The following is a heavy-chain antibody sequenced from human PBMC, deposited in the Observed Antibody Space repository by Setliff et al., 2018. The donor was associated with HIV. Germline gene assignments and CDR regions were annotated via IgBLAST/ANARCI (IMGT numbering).Heavy chain of an antibody. CDR3: AKSSPSIGYITDC. Sequence: NPSETLSLTCSVSGVSISSYYWSWIRHSPGKGLEWIGIIFPGGATNYNPSPTSRVTISVDTSKNHLFLKLTSVTTADTAVYFCAKSSPSIGYITDCWGQGAPVTVSS. CDR2: IFPGGAT. CDR1: GVSISSYY. J-gene: IGHJ4*02. V-gene: IGHV4-59*01. D-gene: IGHD5-12*01.